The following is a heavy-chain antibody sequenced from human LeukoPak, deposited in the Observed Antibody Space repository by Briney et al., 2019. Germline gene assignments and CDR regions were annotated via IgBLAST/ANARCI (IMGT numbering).Heavy chain of an antibody. J-gene: IGHJ5*02. CDR2: ISAYNGNT. V-gene: IGHV1-18*01. CDR1: GYTFTSYG. Sequence: EASVKVSCKASGYTFTSYGISWVRQAPGQGLEWMGWISAYNGNTNYAQKLQGRVTMTTDTSTNTVYMEVRSLRSDDTAVYYCARGFGELSSPDHWGQGTLVTVSS. CDR3: ARGFGELSSPDH. D-gene: IGHD3-10*01.